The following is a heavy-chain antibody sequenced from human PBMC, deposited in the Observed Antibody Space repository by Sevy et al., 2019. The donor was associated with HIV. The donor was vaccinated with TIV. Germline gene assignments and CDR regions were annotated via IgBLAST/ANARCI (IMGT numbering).Heavy chain of an antibody. V-gene: IGHV3-30-3*01. CDR2: ISYDGSNK. CDR3: ARENYYDSSGYYWEGEFGY. J-gene: IGHJ4*02. Sequence: GGSLRLSCAASGFTFSSYAMHWVRQAPGNGLEWVAVISYDGSNKYYADSVKGRFTISRDNSKNTLYLQMNSLRAEDTAVYYCARENYYDSSGYYWEGEFGYSGQRTMVTVSS. D-gene: IGHD3-22*01. CDR1: GFTFSSYA.